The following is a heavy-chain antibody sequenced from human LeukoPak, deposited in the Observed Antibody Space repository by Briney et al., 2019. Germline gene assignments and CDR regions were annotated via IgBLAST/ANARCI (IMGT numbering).Heavy chain of an antibody. CDR3: ANPYSGTILTGWFDP. J-gene: IGHJ5*02. CDR2: IYYSGST. V-gene: IGHV4-31*01. CDR1: GGSISSGSYY. Sequence: KPSQTLSLTCSVSGGSISSGSYYWSWIRQHPGKGLEWIGYIYYSGSTYYNPSLKSLVTISVDTSKNQFYLKLNSVTAADTALYYCANPYSGTILTGWFDPWGQGTLVTVSS. D-gene: IGHD3-9*01.